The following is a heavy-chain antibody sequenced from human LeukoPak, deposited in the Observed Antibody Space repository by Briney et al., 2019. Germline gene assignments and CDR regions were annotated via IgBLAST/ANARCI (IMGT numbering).Heavy chain of an antibody. J-gene: IGHJ3*02. CDR2: VYNSGST. Sequence: SETLSLTCTVSGGSISSYYWSWIRQPAGKGLAWIGRVYNSGSTNYNPSLKSRVTMSIDTSKNQFSLRLSSVTAADTAVYYCARDPRPDGFDIWGQGTMVTVSS. CDR3: ARDPRPDGFDI. CDR1: GGSISSYY. V-gene: IGHV4-4*07.